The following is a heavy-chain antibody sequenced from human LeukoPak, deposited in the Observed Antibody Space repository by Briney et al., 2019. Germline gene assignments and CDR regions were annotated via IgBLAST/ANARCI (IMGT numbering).Heavy chain of an antibody. D-gene: IGHD3-10*01. J-gene: IGHJ4*02. CDR2: INSNSGDT. Sequence: ASVKVSCKASGYSFSDYSMHWVRQAPGQGLEWMGRINSNSGDTMYAQNFQGRVTMTRDTSINTDYMELSGLTSDDTAVYYCARGGSGSGYLYYFDYWGQGTLVSVSP. CDR3: ARGGSGSGYLYYFDY. V-gene: IGHV1-2*06. CDR1: GYSFSDYS.